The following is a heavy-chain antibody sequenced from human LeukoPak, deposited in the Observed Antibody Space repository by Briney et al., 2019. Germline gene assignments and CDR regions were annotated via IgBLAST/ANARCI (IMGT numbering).Heavy chain of an antibody. J-gene: IGHJ4*02. CDR3: ARKHHYGDYGRFDY. D-gene: IGHD4-17*01. Sequence: GGSLRLSCAASGFNFSSYSMNWVRQAPGKGLEWVSYISSSSSTIYYADSVKGRFTISRDNAKNSLYLQMNSLRDEDTAVYYCARKHHYGDYGRFDYWGQGTLVTVSS. V-gene: IGHV3-48*02. CDR2: ISSSSSTI. CDR1: GFNFSSYS.